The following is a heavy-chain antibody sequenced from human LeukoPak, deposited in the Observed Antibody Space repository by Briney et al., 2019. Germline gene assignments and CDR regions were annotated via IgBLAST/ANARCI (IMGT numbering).Heavy chain of an antibody. CDR3: ATDLPYRSSGWYDEG. J-gene: IGHJ4*02. CDR1: GYTFTSYY. D-gene: IGHD6-19*01. Sequence: ASVKVSCKASGYTFTSYYMHWVRQAPGQGLEWMGIINPSGGSTSYAQKFQGRVTMTRDTSTSTVYMELSSLRSEDTAVYYCATDLPYRSSGWYDEGWGQGTLVTVSS. V-gene: IGHV1-46*01. CDR2: INPSGGST.